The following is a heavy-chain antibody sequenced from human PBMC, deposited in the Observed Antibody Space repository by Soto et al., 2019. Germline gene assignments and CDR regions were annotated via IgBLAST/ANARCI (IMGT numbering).Heavy chain of an antibody. CDR1: GFTFSSYG. D-gene: IGHD6-19*01. Sequence: GGSLRLSCAASGFTFSSYGMHWVRQAPGKGLEWVAVISYDGSNKYYADSVKGRFTISRDNSKNTLYLQMNSLRAEDTAVYCCAKDPYIAVAEDWNRFDPWGQGTLVTVSS. J-gene: IGHJ5*02. CDR2: ISYDGSNK. V-gene: IGHV3-30*18. CDR3: AKDPYIAVAEDWNRFDP.